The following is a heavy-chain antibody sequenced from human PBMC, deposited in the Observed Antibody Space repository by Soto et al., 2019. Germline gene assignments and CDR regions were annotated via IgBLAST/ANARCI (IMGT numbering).Heavy chain of an antibody. D-gene: IGHD3-10*01. CDR3: ARVVRGVVNWFDP. J-gene: IGHJ5*02. CDR1: GDTFTNFG. CDR2: VATYNSNR. Sequence: HLVQSGPEVKKPGASVTVSCKTSGDTFTNFGLSWVRQAPGQGLEWVGWVATYNSNRNYAPKFPGRLTLTTDPSASTAYMELKSPKYADSAVYYCARVVRGVVNWFDPWGQGTLVTVSS. V-gene: IGHV1-18*01.